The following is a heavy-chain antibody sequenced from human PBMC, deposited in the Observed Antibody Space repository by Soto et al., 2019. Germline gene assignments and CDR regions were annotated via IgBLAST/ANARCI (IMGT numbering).Heavy chain of an antibody. CDR2: IYSGST. J-gene: IGHJ5*02. CDR3: ARLFRNDILTGYYKRGWFDP. V-gene: IGHV4-59*05. Sequence: QMHLQESGPGLVKPSETLSLTCTVSGGSISGYYWSWVRQPAGKGLEWVGRIYSGSTYYNPSLKSRVTISVDTSKNQFSLKLSSVTAADTAVYYCARLFRNDILTGYYKRGWFDPWGQGTLVTVSS. D-gene: IGHD3-9*01. CDR1: GGSISGYY.